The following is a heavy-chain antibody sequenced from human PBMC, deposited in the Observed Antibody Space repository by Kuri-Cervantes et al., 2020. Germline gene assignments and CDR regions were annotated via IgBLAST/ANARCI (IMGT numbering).Heavy chain of an antibody. Sequence: SETLSLTCTVSGGSISSSSYYWGWIRQPPGKGLEWIGEINHSGSTNYNSFLKSRVTISIDTSKNQFSLKLSSVTAADTAVYYCASLAARPKHYYYYYMDVWGKGTTVTVSS. D-gene: IGHD6-6*01. CDR2: INHSGST. J-gene: IGHJ6*03. V-gene: IGHV4-39*07. CDR3: ASLAARPKHYYYYYMDV. CDR1: GGSISSSSYY.